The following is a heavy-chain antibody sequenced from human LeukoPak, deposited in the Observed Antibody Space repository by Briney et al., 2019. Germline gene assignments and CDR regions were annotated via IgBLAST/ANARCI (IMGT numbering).Heavy chain of an antibody. J-gene: IGHJ4*02. CDR2: ISANNGNT. CDR3: ARDSGGCSSTSCYSPLIDY. Sequence: ASVKVSCKASGYTFTSYGISWVRQAPGQGLEWMGWISANNGNTNYAQKLQGRATMTTDTSTNTAYMELRSLRSDDTAVYYCARDSGGCSSTSCYSPLIDYWGQGTLVTVSS. D-gene: IGHD2-2*01. CDR1: GYTFTSYG. V-gene: IGHV1-18*01.